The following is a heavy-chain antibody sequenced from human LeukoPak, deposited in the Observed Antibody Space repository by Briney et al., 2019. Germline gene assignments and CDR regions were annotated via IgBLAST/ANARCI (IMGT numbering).Heavy chain of an antibody. D-gene: IGHD6-19*01. V-gene: IGHV2-5*02. J-gene: IGHJ4*02. Sequence: SGPTLVKPTQTPTLTCTFSGFSLSSSGVGVGWIRQPPGKALEWLALIYWDDDKRYSPSLKDRLTVTKDTSNNQVVLTMTNVDPVDTATYYCAHGRYTGWSFYYFDYWGQGTLVTVSS. CDR3: AHGRYTGWSFYYFDY. CDR2: IYWDDDK. CDR1: GFSLSSSGVG.